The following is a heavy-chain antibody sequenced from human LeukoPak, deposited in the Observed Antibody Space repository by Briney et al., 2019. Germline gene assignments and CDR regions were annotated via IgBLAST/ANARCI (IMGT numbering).Heavy chain of an antibody. CDR2: ISSSGSTI. CDR3: ARDTPSGIFGVVIRFDY. J-gene: IGHJ4*02. V-gene: IGHV3-11*04. D-gene: IGHD3-3*01. Sequence: GGSLRLSCAASGFTFSDYYMSWIRQAPGKGLEWVSYISSSGSTIYYADSVKGRFTISRDNAKNSLYLQMNSLRAEDTAVYYCARDTPSGIFGVVIRFDYWGQGTLVTVSS. CDR1: GFTFSDYY.